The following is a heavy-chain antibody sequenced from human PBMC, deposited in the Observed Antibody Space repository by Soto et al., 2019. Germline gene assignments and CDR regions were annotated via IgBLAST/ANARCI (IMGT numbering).Heavy chain of an antibody. CDR2: IKQDGSEK. D-gene: IGHD5-12*01. CDR3: ARPDSAYDYERLGNLDC. Sequence: GGSLRLSCAASGFTFTTYWMNWVRQAPGKGLEWVANIKQDGSEKYYVDSVKGRFTISRDNAKNSLYLQMNSLRAEDTAVYYCARPDSAYDYERLGNLDCWGQGTLVTVSS. CDR1: GFTFTTYW. J-gene: IGHJ4*02. V-gene: IGHV3-7*05.